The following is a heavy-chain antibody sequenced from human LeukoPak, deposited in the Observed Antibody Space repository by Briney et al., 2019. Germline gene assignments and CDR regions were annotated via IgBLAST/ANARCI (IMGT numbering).Heavy chain of an antibody. J-gene: IGHJ3*02. D-gene: IGHD4-23*01. CDR2: IGTDGSGT. CDR3: ARDKYGGNSNAFDI. V-gene: IGHV3-74*03. CDR1: GFTFSSFW. Sequence: GGSLRLSCAVSGFTFSSFWVDWVRQVPGKGPVWVSRIGTDGSGTTYADFVKGRFTISRDNAKNTLYLQMNSLRAEDTAVYYCARDKYGGNSNAFDIWGQGTLVSVSS.